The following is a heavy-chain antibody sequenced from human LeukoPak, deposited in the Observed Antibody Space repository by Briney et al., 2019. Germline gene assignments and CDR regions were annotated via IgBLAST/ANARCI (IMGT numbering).Heavy chain of an antibody. CDR2: IYRGGDT. D-gene: IGHD2-15*01. CDR1: GFTVSTNY. Sequence: PGGSLRLSCVASGFTVSTNYMSWVRQAPGKGPEGISIIYRGGDTYYADSVKGRFTISRDNSKNTLYLQMNRLRVEDTAVYYCARDKRYCSSGRCWGIQFGPWGQGTLVTVSS. V-gene: IGHV3-66*01. J-gene: IGHJ5*02. CDR3: ARDKRYCSSGRCWGIQFGP.